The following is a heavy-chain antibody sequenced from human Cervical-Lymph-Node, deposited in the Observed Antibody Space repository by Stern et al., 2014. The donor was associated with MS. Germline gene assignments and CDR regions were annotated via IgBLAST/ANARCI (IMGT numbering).Heavy chain of an antibody. Sequence: VQLVESGGGVVQPGRSLRLSCAASGFTFSNYAMFWVRQAPGKGPEWVAPISYEGSSKNYADSVKGRFTVSRDNSMHTLYLQMNSLRPEDTAMYSCVRGSGWYTEYYFDYWGQGALVTVSS. J-gene: IGHJ4*02. D-gene: IGHD6-19*01. V-gene: IGHV3-30*04. CDR2: ISYEGSSK. CDR3: VRGSGWYTEYYFDY. CDR1: GFTFSNYA.